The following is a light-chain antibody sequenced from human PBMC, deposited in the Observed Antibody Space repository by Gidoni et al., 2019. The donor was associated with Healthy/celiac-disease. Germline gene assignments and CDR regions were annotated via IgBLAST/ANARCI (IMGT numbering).Light chain of an antibody. CDR3: QQYYSTRRS. V-gene: IGKV4-1*01. CDR1: QSVLYSSNNKNY. J-gene: IGKJ3*01. Sequence: DIVMTQSPDSLAVSLGERATINCKSSQSVLYSSNNKNYLAWYQQKPGQPPKLLIYWASTRESGVPDRFSGSGSGTDFTLTISSLQAEDVAVYYCQQYYSTRRSFXPXTKVDIK. CDR2: WAS.